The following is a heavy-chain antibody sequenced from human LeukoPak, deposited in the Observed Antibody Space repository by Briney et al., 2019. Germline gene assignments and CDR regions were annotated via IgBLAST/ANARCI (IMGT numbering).Heavy chain of an antibody. CDR2: ISGSGGSI. Sequence: GGSLRLSCAASGFTFSSYAMSWVRQAPGKGLEWVSTISGSGGSIYYADSVKGRFTISRDNSKNTLYLQMNSLRAEDTAVYYCAKDRYYGSGSYYAYYYYGMDVWGQGTTVTVSS. J-gene: IGHJ6*02. D-gene: IGHD3-10*01. CDR3: AKDRYYGSGSYYAYYYYGMDV. V-gene: IGHV3-23*01. CDR1: GFTFSSYA.